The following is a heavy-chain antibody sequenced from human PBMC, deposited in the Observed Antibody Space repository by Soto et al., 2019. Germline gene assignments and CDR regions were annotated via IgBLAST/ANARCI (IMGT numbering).Heavy chain of an antibody. CDR1: GGSISGYY. Sequence: SETLSLTCAVSGGSISGYYWNWIRQPPGKGLEWVGNIYSSGSTNYNPSLKSRVTMSVDTSKNQFSLKLNSVTAADTAVYYCARSGSYHQSFSTWGQGTLVTVSS. J-gene: IGHJ5*02. V-gene: IGHV4-59*01. CDR2: IYSSGST. D-gene: IGHD1-26*01. CDR3: ARSGSYHQSFST.